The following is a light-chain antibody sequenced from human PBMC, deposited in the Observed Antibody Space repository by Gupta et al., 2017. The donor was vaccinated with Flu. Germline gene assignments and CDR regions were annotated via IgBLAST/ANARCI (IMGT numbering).Light chain of an antibody. J-gene: IGLJ3*02. V-gene: IGLV4-69*01. CDR2: LNSDGSH. CDR3: QTWGTGIRV. CDR1: SGHSSDA. Sequence: QVVLTQSPSASASLGASVKLTCTLSSGHSSDAIAWHQQQPEKGPRFLMKLNSDGSHRKGDGIPDRFSGSSSGAERYLTISSLQSEDEADYYCQTWGTGIRVFGGGTKLTVL.